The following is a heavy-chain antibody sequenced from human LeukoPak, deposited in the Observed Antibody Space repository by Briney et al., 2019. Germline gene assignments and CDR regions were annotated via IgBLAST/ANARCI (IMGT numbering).Heavy chain of an antibody. CDR1: GFTVSSNY. CDR2: IYSGGST. V-gene: IGHV3-53*01. Sequence: PGGSLRLSCAASGFTVSSNYMSWVRQAPGKGLEWVSVIYSGGSTYYADSVKGRFTISRDNSKNTLYLQMNSLRAEDTAVYYCARGLRYFDWTPHAFDIWGQGTMVTVPS. D-gene: IGHD3-9*01. CDR3: ARGLRYFDWTPHAFDI. J-gene: IGHJ3*02.